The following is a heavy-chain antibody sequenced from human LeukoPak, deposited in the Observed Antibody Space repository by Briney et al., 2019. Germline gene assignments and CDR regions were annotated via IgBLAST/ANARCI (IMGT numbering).Heavy chain of an antibody. CDR1: GFTFSSYT. Sequence: PGRSLRLSCAASGFTFSSYTMNWVRQALGQGLEWVSTISDPHSGSETHYADSVKGRFTISRDDSQNTLYLQMDSLRAEDTAVYYCAKVGFSEMEWLLYSDHWGQGTLVAVSS. D-gene: IGHD3-3*01. J-gene: IGHJ4*02. CDR3: AKVGFSEMEWLLYSDH. CDR2: ISDPHSGSET. V-gene: IGHV3-23*01.